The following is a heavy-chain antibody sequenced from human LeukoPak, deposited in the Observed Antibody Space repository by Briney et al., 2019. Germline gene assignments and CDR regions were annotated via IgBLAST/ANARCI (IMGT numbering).Heavy chain of an antibody. J-gene: IGHJ4*02. CDR3: AKDFVAATGLLES. V-gene: IGHV3-23*01. CDR2: ISNNGGDT. Sequence: GGSPRLSCEGSGFTFSSHAMTWVRQAPGKGLEWVAGISNNGGDTFYAESVKGRFTISRDNSKNTVYLQLNSVRGDDTGVYYCAKDFVAATGLLESWGQGTLVTVSS. D-gene: IGHD6-13*01. CDR1: GFTFSSHA.